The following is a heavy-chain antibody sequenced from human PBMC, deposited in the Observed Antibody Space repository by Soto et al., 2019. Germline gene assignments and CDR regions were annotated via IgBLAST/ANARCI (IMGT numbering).Heavy chain of an antibody. J-gene: IGHJ4*02. V-gene: IGHV2-5*02. CDR1: GFSLSTSGVG. CDR3: AHSDRYNYVHYFDY. Sequence: QITLKESGPTLVKPTQTLTLTCTFSGFSLSTSGVGVGWIRQPPGKDMEWLALIYWDDDRRYSPSLKSRLTITKDTSKNQLVLTMTNMDPVDTATYYCAHSDRYNYVHYFDYWGQGTLVTVSS. D-gene: IGHD1-20*01. CDR2: IYWDDDR.